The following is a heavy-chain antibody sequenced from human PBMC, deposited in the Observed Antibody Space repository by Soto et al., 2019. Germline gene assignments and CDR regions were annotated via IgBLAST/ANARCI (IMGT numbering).Heavy chain of an antibody. V-gene: IGHV3-11*06. CDR1: RFTFSDYY. D-gene: IGHD1-7*01. CDR3: ARDYGSWNYVLGYYGMDV. CDR2: ISSSSSYT. Sequence: PGGSLRLSCAASRFTFSDYYMSWIRQAPGKGLEWVSYISSSSSYTNYADSVKGRFTISRDNAKNSLYLQMNSLRAEDTAVYYCARDYGSWNYVLGYYGMDVWGQGTTVTVSS. J-gene: IGHJ6*02.